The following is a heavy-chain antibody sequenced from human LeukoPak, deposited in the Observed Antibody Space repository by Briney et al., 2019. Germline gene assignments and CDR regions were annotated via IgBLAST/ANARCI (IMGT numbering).Heavy chain of an antibody. J-gene: IGHJ3*02. D-gene: IGHD6-19*01. CDR2: ISTSSSYI. V-gene: IGHV3-21*01. Sequence: GGSLRLSCTASGFTFSSYSMNWVRQAPGKGLEWVSSISTSSSYIYYADSVKGRFTISRDNAKNSLHLQMNSLRAEDTAVYYCAREQQWLVRGDAFDIWGQGTMVTVSS. CDR1: GFTFSSYS. CDR3: AREQQWLVRGDAFDI.